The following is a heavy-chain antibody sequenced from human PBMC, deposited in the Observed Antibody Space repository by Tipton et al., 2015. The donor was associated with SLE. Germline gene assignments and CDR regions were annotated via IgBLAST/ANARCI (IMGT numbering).Heavy chain of an antibody. CDR3: ARDNAPEGFYMEA. D-gene: IGHD1-14*01. CDR1: GFTFGSYA. J-gene: IGHJ6*03. V-gene: IGHV3-30*04. CDR2: VSYDESIR. Sequence: SLRLSCAGSGFTFGSYAMHWVRQAPGKGPEWLTIVSYDESIRYYADSVKGRFTVSRDNSKNTLYLQMSDLGADDTAVYFCARDNAPEGFYMEAWGRGTTVTVSS.